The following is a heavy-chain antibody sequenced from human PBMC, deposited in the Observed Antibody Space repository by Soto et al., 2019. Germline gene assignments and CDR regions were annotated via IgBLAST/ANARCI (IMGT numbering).Heavy chain of an antibody. Sequence: GGSLRLSCAASGFTFSDYYMSWIRQAPGKGLEWVSYISSSGSTIYYADSVKGRFTISRDNAKNSLYLQMNSLRAEDTAVYYCARDRYFDWSAYYYYYMDVWGKGTTVTVSS. CDR2: ISSSGSTI. V-gene: IGHV3-11*01. J-gene: IGHJ6*03. CDR1: GFTFSDYY. CDR3: ARDRYFDWSAYYYYYMDV. D-gene: IGHD3-9*01.